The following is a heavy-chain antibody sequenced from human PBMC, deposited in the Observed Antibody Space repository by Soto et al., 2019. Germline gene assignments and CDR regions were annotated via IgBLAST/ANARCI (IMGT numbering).Heavy chain of an antibody. CDR2: ISGSGGST. Sequence: EVQLLESGGGLVQPGGSLRLSCAASGFTFSSYAMSWVRQAPGKGLEWVSAISGSGGSTYYADSVKGRFTISRDNSKNTLYLQMNSLRAEDTAVYYCAKDAIVVVPAAIDLGYYYYYMDVWGKGTTVTVSS. J-gene: IGHJ6*03. CDR1: GFTFSSYA. CDR3: AKDAIVVVPAAIDLGYYYYYMDV. V-gene: IGHV3-23*01. D-gene: IGHD2-2*01.